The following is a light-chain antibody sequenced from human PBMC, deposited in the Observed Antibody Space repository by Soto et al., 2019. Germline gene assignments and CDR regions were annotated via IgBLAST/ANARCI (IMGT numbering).Light chain of an antibody. CDR1: QSVRTK. CDR2: GAS. V-gene: IGKV3-20*01. J-gene: IGKJ1*01. CDR3: QQYGSSPRT. Sequence: ETVMTQSPATLSVSPGERATLSCRTSQSVRTKVAWYQQTPGQAPRLLIYGASSRATGIPARFSGSGSGTEFTLTISRLEPEDFAVYYCQQYGSSPRTFGQGTKVDIK.